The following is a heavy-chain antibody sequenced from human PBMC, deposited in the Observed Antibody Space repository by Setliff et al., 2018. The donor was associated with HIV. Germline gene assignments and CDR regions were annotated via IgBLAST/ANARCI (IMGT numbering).Heavy chain of an antibody. V-gene: IGHV1-2*02. Sequence: GASVKVSCKGSGYTFTGYYVHWVRLAPGQGLEWMGWINPNVGGTTYAQKFQGRVTMTRDTSISTAYMELSRLTSDDTALHYCAREADYSDTGGQYRYWGQGTLVTVS. CDR3: AREADYSDTGGQYRY. CDR2: INPNVGGT. J-gene: IGHJ4*02. CDR1: GYTFTGYY. D-gene: IGHD2-8*02.